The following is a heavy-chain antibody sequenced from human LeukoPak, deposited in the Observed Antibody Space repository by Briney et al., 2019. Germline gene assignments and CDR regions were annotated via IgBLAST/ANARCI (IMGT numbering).Heavy chain of an antibody. CDR2: LSGSGAST. V-gene: IGHV3-23*01. CDR1: RFTFSNYG. D-gene: IGHD3-22*01. Sequence: GGSLRLSCAASRFTFSNYGMSWVRQAPGKGLEWVSALSGSGASTYYADSVRGRFTISRDNSKNTLYLQMNSLRAEDTAVYYCAKGYDSSAYYAFFDYWGQGTLVTVSS. J-gene: IGHJ4*02. CDR3: AKGYDSSAYYAFFDY.